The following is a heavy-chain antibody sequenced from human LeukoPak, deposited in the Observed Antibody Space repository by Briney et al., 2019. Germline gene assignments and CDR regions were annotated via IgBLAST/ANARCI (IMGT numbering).Heavy chain of an antibody. CDR1: GGSFSGYY. CDR3: ARGRLYYDFWSGYYTFGGRYDY. D-gene: IGHD3-3*01. CDR2: INHSGST. J-gene: IGHJ4*02. V-gene: IGHV4-34*01. Sequence: SETLSLTCAVYGGSFSGYYWGWIRQPPGKGLEWIGEINHSGSTNYNPSLKSRVTISVDTSKNQFSLKLSSVTAADTAVYYCARGRLYYDFWSGYYTFGGRYDYWGQGTLVTVSS.